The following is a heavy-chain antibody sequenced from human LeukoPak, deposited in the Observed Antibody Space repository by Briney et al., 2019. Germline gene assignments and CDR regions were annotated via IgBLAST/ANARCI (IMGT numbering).Heavy chain of an antibody. CDR1: GRSISRYY. D-gene: IGHD3-22*01. V-gene: IGHV4-59*01. J-gene: IGHJ4*02. CDR2: IYYSGST. Sequence: PSETLSLTFTLSGRSISRYYASWIRQPPGKGLEWIGYIYYSGSTNYNPSLKSRVTISVDTSKNQFSLKLSSVAAADTAVYYCARDPNYYDSSGYYDYWGQGTLVTVSS. CDR3: ARDPNYYDSSGYYDY.